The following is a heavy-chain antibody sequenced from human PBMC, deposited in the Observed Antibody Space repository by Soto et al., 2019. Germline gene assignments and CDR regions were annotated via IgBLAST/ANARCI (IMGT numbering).Heavy chain of an antibody. Sequence: QITLKESGPPLVKPTQTLTLTCTFSGFSFSINGVAVGWIRQPPGQALEWLALIYWDDDQRYNPSLKNRLTITKDTSRNQVVPTMTNMDPVDTATYYCAHKRDVSRGFKSWGQGTLVTVSS. V-gene: IGHV2-5*02. CDR1: GFSFSINGVA. CDR2: IYWDDDQ. CDR3: AHKRDVSRGFKS. J-gene: IGHJ5*01.